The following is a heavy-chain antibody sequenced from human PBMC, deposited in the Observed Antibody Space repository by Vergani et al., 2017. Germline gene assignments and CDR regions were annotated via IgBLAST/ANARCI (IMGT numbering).Heavy chain of an antibody. CDR1: GYTFTSYD. D-gene: IGHD3/OR15-3a*01. Sequence: QVQLVQSGAEVKKPGASVKVSCKASGYTFTSYDINWVRQATGQGLEWMGWMNPNSGNTGYAQKFQGRVTMTRNTSISTAYMELSSLRSEDTAVYYCAKDTDLRLHYYYYGMDVWGQGTTVTVSS. J-gene: IGHJ6*02. V-gene: IGHV1-8*01. CDR2: MNPNSGNT. CDR3: AKDTDLRLHYYYYGMDV.